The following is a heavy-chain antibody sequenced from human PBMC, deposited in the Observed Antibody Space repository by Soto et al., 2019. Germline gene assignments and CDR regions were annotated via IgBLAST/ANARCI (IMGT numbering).Heavy chain of an antibody. CDR3: ARDLLGDWHTGVLDY. V-gene: IGHV3-74*01. J-gene: IGHJ4*02. CDR1: GFTFSSSF. D-gene: IGHD2-21*01. CDR2: INIDGSDI. Sequence: GGSLSLSCAASGFTFSSSFMRWVRQDPGKRPVWVSRINIDGSDIRYADSVKGRFTTSRDTAATRVYLQMNSLRVEDTAVYYCARDLLGDWHTGVLDYWGQGS.